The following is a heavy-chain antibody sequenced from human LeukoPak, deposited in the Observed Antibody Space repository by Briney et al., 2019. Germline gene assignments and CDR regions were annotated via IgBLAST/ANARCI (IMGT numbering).Heavy chain of an antibody. J-gene: IGHJ3*02. CDR1: GFTFSSYW. V-gene: IGHV3-7*01. CDR2: IKQDGSEK. Sequence: GGSLRLSCAASGFTFSSYWMSWVRQAPGKGLEWVANIKQDGSEKYYVDSVKGRFTISRDNAKNSLYLQMNSLRAEDTAVYYCAREMTGVLTGYAFDIWGQGTMVTVSS. CDR3: AREMTGVLTGYAFDI. D-gene: IGHD2-8*01.